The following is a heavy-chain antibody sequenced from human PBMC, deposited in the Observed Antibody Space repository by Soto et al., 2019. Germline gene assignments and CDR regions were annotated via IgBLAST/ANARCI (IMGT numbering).Heavy chain of an antibody. Sequence: QVQLVESGGCVVQPGRSLRLSCAASGFTFSSYGMHWVRQAPGKGLEWVAVIWYDGSNKYYADSVKGRFTISRDNSKNTLYLQMNSMRAEDTALYYCASSGWSKPPSFDYWGQGTLVTVSS. V-gene: IGHV3-33*01. CDR2: IWYDGSNK. J-gene: IGHJ4*02. D-gene: IGHD6-19*01. CDR3: ASSGWSKPPSFDY. CDR1: GFTFSSYG.